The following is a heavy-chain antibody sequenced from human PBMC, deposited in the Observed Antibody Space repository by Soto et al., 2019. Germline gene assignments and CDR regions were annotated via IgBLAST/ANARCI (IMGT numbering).Heavy chain of an antibody. D-gene: IGHD6-25*01. V-gene: IGHV3-7*01. CDR1: GFTFSNYL. Sequence: EVQLVESGGGLVQPGGSLRLSCAASGFTFSNYLMSWVRQAPGKGLEWVANIKQDGSEKYYVASVNGRFTISIDNAKNSLYLQMNSLRADDTAVYYCAREKRANGYFDYWGQGTLVTVSS. J-gene: IGHJ4*02. CDR3: AREKRANGYFDY. CDR2: IKQDGSEK.